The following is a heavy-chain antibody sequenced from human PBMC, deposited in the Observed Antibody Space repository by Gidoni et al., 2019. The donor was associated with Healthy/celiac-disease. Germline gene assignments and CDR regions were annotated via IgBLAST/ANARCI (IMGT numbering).Heavy chain of an antibody. Sequence: QVQLQQWGAGLLKPSETLSLTFAVYGGSFSGYYWSWIRQPPGKGLEWIGEINHSGSTNYNPSLKSRVTISVDTSKNQFSLKLSSVTAADTAVYYCARGRRGYSYGPYFDYWGQGTLVTVSS. J-gene: IGHJ4*02. D-gene: IGHD5-18*01. CDR2: INHSGST. CDR1: GGSFSGYY. V-gene: IGHV4-34*01. CDR3: ARGRRGYSYGPYFDY.